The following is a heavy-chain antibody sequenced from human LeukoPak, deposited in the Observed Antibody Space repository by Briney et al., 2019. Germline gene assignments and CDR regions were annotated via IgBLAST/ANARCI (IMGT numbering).Heavy chain of an antibody. V-gene: IGHV3-53*01. CDR1: GITVSSSY. Sequence: GGSLRLSCAVSGITVSSSYMSWVRQAPGKGLEWVSVIYSGGITYYADSVKGRFTISRDNSKNTLYLQMNSLRAEDTAVYYCAKGSPAYWAPDAFDIWGQGTMVTVSS. CDR2: IYSGGIT. D-gene: IGHD2-8*02. J-gene: IGHJ3*02. CDR3: AKGSPAYWAPDAFDI.